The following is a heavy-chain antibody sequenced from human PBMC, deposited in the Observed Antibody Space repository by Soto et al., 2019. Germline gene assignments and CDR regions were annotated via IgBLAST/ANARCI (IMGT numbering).Heavy chain of an antibody. Sequence: QVQLQESGPGLVKPSQTLSLTCTVSGGSISSGGYYWSWIRQHPGKGLEWIGYIYYSGRTYYKPSLKSRITISVDTPKIHFSLKLSSVPAAYTAVYYWARATRRGPGIAAGGEEFEYWGQGSLVTVSS. CDR1: GGSISSGGYY. D-gene: IGHD6-13*01. CDR2: IYYSGRT. CDR3: ARATRRGPGIAAGGEEFEY. V-gene: IGHV4-31*03. J-gene: IGHJ4*02.